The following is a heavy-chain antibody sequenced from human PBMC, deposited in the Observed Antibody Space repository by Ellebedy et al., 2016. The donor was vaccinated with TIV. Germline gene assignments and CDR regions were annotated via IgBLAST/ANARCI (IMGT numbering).Heavy chain of an antibody. D-gene: IGHD1-1*01. CDR1: GCTFSHYG. J-gene: IGHJ4*02. CDR2: IAHDGSVI. V-gene: IGHV3-30*18. CDR3: AKERDPLASTSFDS. Sequence: GESLKISCATSGCTFSHYGMQWVRQAPGEGLEWVAVIAHDGSVIHYADSVKGRFTISRDNSKNTLSLQMYSLRPEDTAVYYCAKERDPLASTSFDSWGQGNLVTVSS.